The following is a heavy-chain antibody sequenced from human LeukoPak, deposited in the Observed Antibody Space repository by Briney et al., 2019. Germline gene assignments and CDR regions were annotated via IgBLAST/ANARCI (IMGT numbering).Heavy chain of an antibody. CDR1: GFTFSSYW. J-gene: IGHJ3*02. D-gene: IGHD3-22*01. CDR3: ARAALYDSSGYYYLPSAFDI. Sequence: QSGGSLRLSCAASGFTFSSYWMSWVRQAPGKGLEWVANIKQDGSEKNYVDSVKGRFTISRDNAKNSLYLQMNSLRAEDTAVYYCARAALYDSSGYYYLPSAFDIWGQGTMVTVSS. V-gene: IGHV3-7*01. CDR2: IKQDGSEK.